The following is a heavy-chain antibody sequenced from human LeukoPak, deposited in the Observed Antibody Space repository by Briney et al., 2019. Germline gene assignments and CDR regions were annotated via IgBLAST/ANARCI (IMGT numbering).Heavy chain of an antibody. CDR1: GGSFSGYY. V-gene: IGHV4-34*01. CDR3: ARLPIVGARSRSGLYYYYGMDV. J-gene: IGHJ6*02. Sequence: PSETLSLTCAVYGGSFSGYYWSWIRQPPGKGLEWIGEINHSGSTNYNPSLKSRVTISVDTSKNQFSLKLSSVTAADTAVYYCARLPIVGARSRSGLYYYYGMDVWGQGTTVTVSS. D-gene: IGHD1-26*01. CDR2: INHSGST.